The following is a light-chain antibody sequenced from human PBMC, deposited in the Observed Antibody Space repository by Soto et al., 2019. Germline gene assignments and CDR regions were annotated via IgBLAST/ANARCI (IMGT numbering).Light chain of an antibody. Sequence: DVQMTQSPSTLSASVGDRVTITCRASQSINSWLAWYQQKPGKAPKLLIYDASNLESGVPSRFSGSGSGTEFTLTISSLQPVDFATYYCQPYNSFWTFGQGTKVDI. CDR1: QSINSW. CDR3: QPYNSFWT. J-gene: IGKJ1*01. CDR2: DAS. V-gene: IGKV1-5*01.